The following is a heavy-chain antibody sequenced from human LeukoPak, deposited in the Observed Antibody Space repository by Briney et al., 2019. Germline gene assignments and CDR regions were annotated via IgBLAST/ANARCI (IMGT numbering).Heavy chain of an antibody. J-gene: IGHJ2*01. CDR3: ASRRFSTVIDWYFDL. V-gene: IGHV4-59*12. CDR2: IYHSGST. CDR1: GGSISSYY. Sequence: SETLSLTCTVSGGSISSYYWSWIRQPPGKGLEWIGYIYHSGSTYYNPSLKSRVTISVDRSKNQFSLKLSSVTAADTAVYYCASRRFSTVIDWYFDLWGRGTLVTVSS. D-gene: IGHD4-17*01.